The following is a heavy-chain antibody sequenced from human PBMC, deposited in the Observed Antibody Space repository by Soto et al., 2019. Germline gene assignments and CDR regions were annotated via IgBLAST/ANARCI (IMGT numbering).Heavy chain of an antibody. CDR3: ARESVDNWTYEAH. Sequence: QVQLQESGPGLVKPSETLSLTCTVSGASISDYSWCWIRQPAGKGLEWMGRISSTGNIKYNPSFRCRFTMSIDTSRDQSALMLTSVTAADTAVYYWARESVDNWTYEAHCGQGTQVIVSS. CDR2: ISSTGNI. V-gene: IGHV4-4*07. CDR1: GASISDYS. D-gene: IGHD1-7*01. J-gene: IGHJ4*02.